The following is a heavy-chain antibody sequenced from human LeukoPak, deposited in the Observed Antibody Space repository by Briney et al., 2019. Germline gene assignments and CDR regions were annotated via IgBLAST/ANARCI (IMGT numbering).Heavy chain of an antibody. J-gene: IGHJ4*02. Sequence: SQTLSLTCTVSGGSISSGGYYWGWLRQPPGKGLEWIGYIYHSGSTYENPSLKSRVTISVDRSKNQFSLKLSSVTAADTAVYYCARDRQNYYDSSGYFDYWGQGTLVTVSS. V-gene: IGHV4-30-2*01. CDR2: IYHSGST. CDR3: ARDRQNYYDSSGYFDY. CDR1: GGSISSGGYY. D-gene: IGHD3-22*01.